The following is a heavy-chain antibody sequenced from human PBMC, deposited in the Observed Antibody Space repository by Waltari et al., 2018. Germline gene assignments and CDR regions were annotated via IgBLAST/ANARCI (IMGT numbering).Heavy chain of an antibody. CDR3: ARDLDILTGGLMDV. CDR1: GFTFSSYA. D-gene: IGHD3-9*01. Sequence: QVQLVESGGGVVQPGRSRRLSCAASGFTFSSYAMHWVRQAPGKGLEWVAVISYDGSNKYYADSVKGRFTISRDNSKNTLYLQMNSLRAEDTAVYYCARDLDILTGGLMDVWGQGTTVTVSS. V-gene: IGHV3-30-3*01. J-gene: IGHJ6*02. CDR2: ISYDGSNK.